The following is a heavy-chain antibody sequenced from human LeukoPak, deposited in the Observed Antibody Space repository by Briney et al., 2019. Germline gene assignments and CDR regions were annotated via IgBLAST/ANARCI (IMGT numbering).Heavy chain of an antibody. D-gene: IGHD4-11*01. V-gene: IGHV3-30*14. CDR1: RFSFSSYA. Sequence: PGGSLRLSCVASRFSFSSYAIHWVRQAPGKGLEWVAVISSDGSNKYYADSVKGRFTISKDNSKNTLYLQMNGLRVEDTAVYYCARELQFHYYEYWGQGTLVTVSS. CDR2: ISSDGSNK. CDR3: ARELQFHYYEY. J-gene: IGHJ4*02.